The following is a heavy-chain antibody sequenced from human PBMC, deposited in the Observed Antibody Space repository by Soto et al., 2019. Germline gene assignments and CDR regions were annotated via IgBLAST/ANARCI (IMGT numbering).Heavy chain of an antibody. V-gene: IGHV3-33*01. D-gene: IGHD4-17*01. CDR1: GFSFSIYG. J-gene: IGHJ4*02. CDR3: ARDDKDEYGADRGGLVC. CDR2: TWYAGSNQ. Sequence: QVQLVASGGGVVQPGTSLRLSCAASGFSFSIYGMHWVRQAPGEGLEWVAGTWYAGSNQYYADSVKGRFSISRDNSQTTRFMQMNSLRAEDTAVYYCARDDKDEYGADRGGLVCWGQGTLVTVSS.